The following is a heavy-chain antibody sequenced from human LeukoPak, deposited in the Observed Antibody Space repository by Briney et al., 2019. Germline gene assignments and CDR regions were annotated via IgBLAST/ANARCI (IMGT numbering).Heavy chain of an antibody. J-gene: IGHJ4*02. CDR1: GFTFSSYA. CDR3: ARLKGLERGIAVAVFDY. D-gene: IGHD6-19*01. CDR2: IKQDGSEK. Sequence: GGSLRLSCAASGFTFSSYAMSWVRQAPGKGLEWVANIKQDGSEKYYVDSVKGRFTISRDNAKNSLYLQMNSLRAEDTAVYYCARLKGLERGIAVAVFDYWGQGTLVTVSS. V-gene: IGHV3-7*01.